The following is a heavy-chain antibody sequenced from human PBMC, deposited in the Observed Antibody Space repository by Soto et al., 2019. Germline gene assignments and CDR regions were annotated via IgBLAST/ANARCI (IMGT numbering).Heavy chain of an antibody. J-gene: IGHJ4*02. D-gene: IGHD1-1*01. V-gene: IGHV4-34*01. CDR3: ARGGDWNDGGYVDY. Sequence: QVQLQQWGAGLLKPSETLSLTCAVYGGSFSGYYWSWIRQPPGKGLEWIGEINHSGSTNYNPSLKSRVTISVDTSKIQFSLKLSSVTAADTAVYYCARGGDWNDGGYVDYWGQGTLVTVSS. CDR2: INHSGST. CDR1: GGSFSGYY.